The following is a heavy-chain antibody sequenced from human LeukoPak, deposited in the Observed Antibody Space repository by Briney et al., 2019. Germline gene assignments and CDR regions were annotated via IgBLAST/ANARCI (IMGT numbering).Heavy chain of an antibody. D-gene: IGHD6-13*01. J-gene: IGHJ4*02. V-gene: IGHV4-59*08. CDR2: IYYSGST. CDR3: ARSRIAAALGFDY. CDR1: GGSISSYY. Sequence: SETLSLTCTVSGGSISSYYWSWLRQPPGKGLEWIGYIYYSGSTNYNPSLKSRVTISVDTSKNQFSLKLSSVTAADTAVYYCARSRIAAALGFDYWGQGTLVTVSS.